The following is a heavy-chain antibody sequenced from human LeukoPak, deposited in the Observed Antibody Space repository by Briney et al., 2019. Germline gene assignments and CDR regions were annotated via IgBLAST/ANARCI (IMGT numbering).Heavy chain of an antibody. CDR2: IKSDGSSI. D-gene: IGHD4-23*01. V-gene: IGHV3-74*03. CDR3: ARDLDYGGRSNFDH. CDR1: GFTFSTYW. J-gene: IGHJ4*02. Sequence: GGSLRLSCAASGFTFSTYWMHWVRQAPGKGLVWVSRIKSDGSSIMYADSVRGRFTISRDNAKNTLYLQMNSLRAEDTAVYYCARDLDYGGRSNFDHWGQGTLVTVSS.